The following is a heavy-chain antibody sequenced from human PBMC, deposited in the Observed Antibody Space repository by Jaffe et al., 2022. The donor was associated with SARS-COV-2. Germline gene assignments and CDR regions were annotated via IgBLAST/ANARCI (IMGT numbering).Heavy chain of an antibody. CDR3: ARRGWLITFGGVHSSFDI. Sequence: EVQLVESGGGLVQPGGSLRLSCAASGFTFSSYWMSWVRQAPGKGLEWVANIKQDGSEKYYVDSVKGRFTISRDNAKNSLYLQMNSLRAEDTAVYYCARRGWLITFGGVHSSFDIWGQGTMVTVSS. CDR2: IKQDGSEK. CDR1: GFTFSSYW. D-gene: IGHD3-16*01. V-gene: IGHV3-7*01. J-gene: IGHJ3*02.